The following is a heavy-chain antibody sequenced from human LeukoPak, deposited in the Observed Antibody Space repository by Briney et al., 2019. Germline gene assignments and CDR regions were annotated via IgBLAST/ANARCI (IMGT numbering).Heavy chain of an antibody. Sequence: GGSLRLSCAASGFTFSDYYMSWIRQAPGKGLEWVSYISSSGSTIYYADSVKGRFTISRDNAKNSLYLQMSSLRAEDTAVYYCAREERIVGAAFDYWGQETLVTVSS. D-gene: IGHD1-26*01. CDR3: AREERIVGAAFDY. CDR1: GFTFSDYY. V-gene: IGHV3-11*01. J-gene: IGHJ4*02. CDR2: ISSSGSTI.